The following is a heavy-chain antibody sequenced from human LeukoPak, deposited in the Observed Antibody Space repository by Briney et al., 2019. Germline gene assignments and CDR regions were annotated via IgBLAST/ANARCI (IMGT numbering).Heavy chain of an antibody. J-gene: IGHJ3*02. CDR3: ARDIPGEGSLDAFDI. CDR2: ISAYNGNT. Sequence: ASVKVSCKASGYTFTSYGISWVRQAPGQGLEWMGWISAYNGNTNYAQKLQGRVTMTTDTSTSTAYMELRSLRSDDTAVYYCARDIPGEGSLDAFDIWGQGTMVTVSS. V-gene: IGHV1-18*01. D-gene: IGHD3-16*01. CDR1: GYTFTSYG.